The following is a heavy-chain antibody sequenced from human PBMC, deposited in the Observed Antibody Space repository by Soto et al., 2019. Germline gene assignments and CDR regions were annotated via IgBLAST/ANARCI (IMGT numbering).Heavy chain of an antibody. J-gene: IGHJ6*02. CDR1: GFTISSYA. CDR2: ISYDGANK. CDR3: ERHLDFWSGFSTFYYYGMDV. D-gene: IGHD3-3*01. Sequence: PGGSLRHSSAASGFTISSYAMHWVRQAPGKGLEWVALISYDGANKFYADSVRGRFTISRDNSKSTLYLQMNSLRPDDTAVFYCERHLDFWSGFSTFYYYGMDVWGQGTTVTVPS. V-gene: IGHV3-30-3*01.